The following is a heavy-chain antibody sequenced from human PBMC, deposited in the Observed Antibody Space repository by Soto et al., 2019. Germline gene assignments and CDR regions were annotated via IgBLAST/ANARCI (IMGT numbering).Heavy chain of an antibody. D-gene: IGHD3-16*01. CDR3: VRVYVRQYDY. Sequence: QVQLVESGGGVVQPGTSLRLSCLVSGLPFSSHAMDWVRQAPGKGLEWLSIISSAGTFTYNAESVRGRFTISRDNSKNILYLQMNNLRVEDTAVYYCVRVYVRQYDYWGQGTVVTVSS. CDR2: ISSAGTFT. J-gene: IGHJ4*02. CDR1: GLPFSSHA. V-gene: IGHV3-30-3*01.